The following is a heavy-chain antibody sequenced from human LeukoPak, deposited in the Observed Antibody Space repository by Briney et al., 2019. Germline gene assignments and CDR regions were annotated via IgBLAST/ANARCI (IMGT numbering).Heavy chain of an antibody. CDR2: IYHSGST. J-gene: IGHJ3*02. D-gene: IGHD6-6*01. CDR3: ARTSIAARRANAFDI. Sequence: SETLSLTCAVYGGSFSGYSWSWIRQPPGKGLEWIGYIYHSGSTYYNPSLKSRVTISVDRSKNQFSLKLSSVTAADTAVYYCARTSIAARRANAFDIWGQGTMVTVSS. CDR1: GGSFSGYS. V-gene: IGHV4-30-2*01.